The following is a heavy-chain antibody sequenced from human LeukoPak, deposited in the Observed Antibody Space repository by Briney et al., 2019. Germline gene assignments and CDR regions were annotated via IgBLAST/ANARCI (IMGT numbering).Heavy chain of an antibody. CDR2: ITDSGGAT. V-gene: IGHV3-23*01. J-gene: IGHJ3*02. CDR3: AKSSSGPNDAFDI. D-gene: IGHD6-19*01. CDR1: GFTFSNYA. Sequence: KTGGSLRLPCAASGFTFSNYAMNWVRQGPGKGLEWVSVITDSGGATFYADSVKGQFTMSRDNSKNTLYLQMNSLRAEDTAIYYCAKSSSGPNDAFDIWGQGTMVTVSS.